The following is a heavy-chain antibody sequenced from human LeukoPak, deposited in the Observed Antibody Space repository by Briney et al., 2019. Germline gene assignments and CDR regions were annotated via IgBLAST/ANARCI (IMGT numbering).Heavy chain of an antibody. CDR3: ARLGKYCSSTSCHEAFDY. CDR1: GFTFSSYS. D-gene: IGHD2-2*01. V-gene: IGHV3-48*04. Sequence: GGSLRLSCAASGFTFSSYSMNWVRQAPGKGLEWVSYISSSSTIYYADSVKGRFTISRDNAKNSLYLQMNSLRAEDTAVYYCARLGKYCSSTSCHEAFDYWGQGTLVTVSS. J-gene: IGHJ4*02. CDR2: ISSSSTI.